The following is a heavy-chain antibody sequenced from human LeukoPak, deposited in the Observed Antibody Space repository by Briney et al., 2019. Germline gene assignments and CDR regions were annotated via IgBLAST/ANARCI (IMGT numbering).Heavy chain of an antibody. CDR3: ARDTAWFAIIQYYFDL. CDR1: GFIFSYFA. CDR2: ISDDGGKK. D-gene: IGHD3-10*01. J-gene: IGHJ4*02. Sequence: GGSLRLSCAASGFIFSYFAMHWVRQAPGKGLEWVALISDDGGKKDYADSVKGRFTISRDNSKKTIGLKRGSLRTEDTAVYYCARDTAWFAIIQYYFDLWGRGTLVTVSS. V-gene: IGHV3-30*15.